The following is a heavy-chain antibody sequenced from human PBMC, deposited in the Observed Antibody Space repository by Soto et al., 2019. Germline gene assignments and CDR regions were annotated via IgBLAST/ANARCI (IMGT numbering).Heavy chain of an antibody. J-gene: IGHJ4*02. V-gene: IGHV1-18*01. Sequence: QVQLVQSGAEVKKPGASVKVSCKASGYTFTNYGISWVRQAPGQGLEWMGWISAYNGMTDYPQNLQGRVTMTTDTSTSTAYMELRSLRSDDTAVYYCTRDLITVTTSLIFDYWGQGTLVTVSS. CDR1: GYTFTNYG. D-gene: IGHD4-17*01. CDR3: TRDLITVTTSLIFDY. CDR2: ISAYNGMT.